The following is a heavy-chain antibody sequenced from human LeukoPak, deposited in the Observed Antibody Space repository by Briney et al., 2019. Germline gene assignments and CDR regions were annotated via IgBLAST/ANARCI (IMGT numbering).Heavy chain of an antibody. D-gene: IGHD2-15*01. CDR3: TWIDCSGGSCYFAS. J-gene: IGHJ4*02. CDR2: IKGTNSGGTT. CDR1: GFTFSSYG. V-gene: IGHV3-15*01. Sequence: GGSLRLSCAGSGFTFSSYGMSWVRQAPGKGLEWVGRIKGTNSGGTTAYAAPVKGRFTISRDDSQSMMYLQMDSLKSEDTAVYFCTWIDCSGGSCYFASWGQGTLVTVSS.